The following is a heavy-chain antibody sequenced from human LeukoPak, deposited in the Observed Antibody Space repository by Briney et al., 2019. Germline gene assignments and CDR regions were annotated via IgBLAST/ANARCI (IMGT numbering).Heavy chain of an antibody. CDR2: IYYSGST. CDR3: ARENSSSRRGTGY. V-gene: IGHV4-39*07. D-gene: IGHD6-6*01. J-gene: IGHJ4*02. CDR1: GGSISSSSYY. Sequence: PSETLSLTCTVSGGSISSSSYYWGWIRQPPGKGLEWIGSIYYSGSTYYNPSLKSRVTISVDTSKNQFSLKLSSVTAADTAVYYCARENSSSRRGTGYWGQGTLVTVSS.